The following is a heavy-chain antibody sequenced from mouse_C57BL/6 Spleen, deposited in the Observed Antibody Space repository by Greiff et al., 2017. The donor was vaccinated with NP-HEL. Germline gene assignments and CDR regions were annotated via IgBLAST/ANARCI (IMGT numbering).Heavy chain of an antibody. CDR1: GYTFTSYT. CDR2: INPSSGYT. Sequence: QVQLQQSGAELARPGASVKMSCKASGYTFTSYTMHWVKQRPGQGLEWIGYINPSSGYTKYNQKFKDKATLTADKSSSTAYMQLSSLTSEDSAVYYCARERNYYAMDYWGQGTSVTVSS. J-gene: IGHJ4*01. V-gene: IGHV1-4*01. CDR3: ARERNYYAMDY.